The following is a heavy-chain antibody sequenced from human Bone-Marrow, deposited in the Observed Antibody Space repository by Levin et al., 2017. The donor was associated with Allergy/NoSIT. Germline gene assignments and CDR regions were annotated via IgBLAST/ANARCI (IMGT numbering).Heavy chain of an antibody. V-gene: IGHV3-7*01. D-gene: IGHD6-6*01. CDR1: GFTFSDYW. Sequence: GESLKISCAASGFTFSDYWMNWARQAPGKGLEWVATIKKDGSEKYYVDSVKGRFTISRDNAKNSLWLQMNSLRAEDTAVYYCVRELAARLWGQGTQVTVSS. J-gene: IGHJ1*01. CDR2: IKKDGSEK. CDR3: VRELAARL.